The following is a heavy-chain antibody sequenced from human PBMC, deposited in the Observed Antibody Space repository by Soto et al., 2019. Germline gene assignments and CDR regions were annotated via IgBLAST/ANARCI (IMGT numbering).Heavy chain of an antibody. Sequence: EVQLVESGGGLVQPGGSLRLSCAASGFTFSSYDMHWVRQATGKGLEWVSTIGTAGDTYYPGSVKGRFTISRENAKNSLYLQMNSLRAGDTAVYYGARGVTMVRGVIIDWFDPWGQGTLVTVSS. D-gene: IGHD3-10*01. J-gene: IGHJ5*02. CDR1: GFTFSSYD. CDR2: IGTAGDT. CDR3: ARGVTMVRGVIIDWFDP. V-gene: IGHV3-13*04.